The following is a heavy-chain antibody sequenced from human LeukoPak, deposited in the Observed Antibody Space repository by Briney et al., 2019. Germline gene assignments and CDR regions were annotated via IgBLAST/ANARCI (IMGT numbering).Heavy chain of an antibody. V-gene: IGHV1-2*02. J-gene: IGHJ4*02. Sequence: ASVKVSCKASGYTFTGYYMHWVRQAPGQGLEWMGWINPNSGGTNYAQKLQGRVTMTRDTSISTAYMELSRLRSDDTAVYYCAKDQTNSYGYALLDYWGQGTLVTVSS. CDR3: AKDQTNSYGYALLDY. CDR1: GYTFTGYY. CDR2: INPNSGGT. D-gene: IGHD5-18*01.